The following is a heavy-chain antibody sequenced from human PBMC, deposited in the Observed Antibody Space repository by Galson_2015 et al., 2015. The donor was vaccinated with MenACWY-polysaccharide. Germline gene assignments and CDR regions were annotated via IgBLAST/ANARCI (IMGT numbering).Heavy chain of an antibody. CDR3: ARDRGRHSHGPPYYFDF. J-gene: IGHJ4*02. D-gene: IGHD5-24*01. Sequence: CAISGDSVSSNPASWNWIRQSPSRGLEWLGRTYYRSQWYTDYAASVKSRISINADASQNQFSLQLNSVTPDDTAVYYCARDRGRHSHGPPYYFDFWGQGTLVTVSS. CDR2: TYYRSQWYT. CDR1: GDSVSSNPAS. V-gene: IGHV6-1*01.